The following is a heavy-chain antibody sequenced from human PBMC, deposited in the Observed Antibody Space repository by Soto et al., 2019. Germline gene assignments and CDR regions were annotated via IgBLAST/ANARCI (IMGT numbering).Heavy chain of an antibody. V-gene: IGHV3-30*18. D-gene: IGHD6-13*01. CDR1: GLTFSIYG. CDR3: AKEITAAIDPVHSFGLEV. CDR2: MSYEGSSK. Sequence: QVQLVESGGGVVQPGRSLRLSCAVSGLTFSIYGMHWVRQAPGKGLEWVAFMSYEGSSKYYADSVKARFTIARDNSRNTLYLQMHSLTPEDTAVYYCAKEITAAIDPVHSFGLEVWGQGTTVTVSS. J-gene: IGHJ6*01.